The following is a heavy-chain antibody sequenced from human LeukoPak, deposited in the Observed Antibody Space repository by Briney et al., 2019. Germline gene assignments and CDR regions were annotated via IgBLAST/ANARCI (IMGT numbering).Heavy chain of an antibody. CDR1: GFTFSSYA. J-gene: IGHJ4*02. CDR3: ARDLLPGRYDSSGYYLPHY. D-gene: IGHD3-22*01. V-gene: IGHV3-30-3*01. CDR2: ISYDGSNK. Sequence: GGSLRLSCAASGFTFSSYAMHWVRQAPGKVLEWVAVISYDGSNKYYADSVKGRFTISRDNSKNTLYLQMNSLRAEDTAVYYCARDLLPGRYDSSGYYLPHYWGQGTLVTVSS.